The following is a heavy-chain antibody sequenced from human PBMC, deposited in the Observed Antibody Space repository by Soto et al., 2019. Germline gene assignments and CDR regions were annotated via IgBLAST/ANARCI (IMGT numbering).Heavy chain of an antibody. D-gene: IGHD3-10*01. V-gene: IGHV3-72*01. J-gene: IGHJ4*02. Sequence: EVQLVESGGGLVQPGGSLRLSCATSGITFSDHGMDWVRQAPGKGLEWLGRCRSRVDNYATDYAASVKGRFTFSRDESKSSLSLQMRSLKTGDTALYYCVLWVRGLINYWGQGTLVTVSS. CDR2: CRSRVDNYAT. CDR1: GITFSDHG. CDR3: VLWVRGLINY.